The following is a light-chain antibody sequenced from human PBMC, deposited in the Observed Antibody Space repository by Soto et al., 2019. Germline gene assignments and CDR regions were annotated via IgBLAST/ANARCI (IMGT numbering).Light chain of an antibody. V-gene: IGKV3-20*01. Sequence: EIVLTQSPGTLSLSPGERATLSCRASQSVSDSYLAWYQQKSGQAPRLLIYGASNRATGIPDRFSGSGSGTDFTLTIGRLDPEDFAVYYCQQYAISPWTFGQGTKVDIK. CDR2: GAS. CDR1: QSVSDSY. J-gene: IGKJ1*01. CDR3: QQYAISPWT.